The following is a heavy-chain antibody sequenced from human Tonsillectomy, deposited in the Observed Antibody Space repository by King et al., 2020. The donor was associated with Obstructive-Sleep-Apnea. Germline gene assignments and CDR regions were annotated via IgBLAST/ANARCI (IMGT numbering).Heavy chain of an antibody. Sequence: ESGGGLVKPGGSLRLSCAASGFTFSNAWMNWVRQTPGKGLEWVGRIKSKTDGGTTDYAAPVRGRFTISRDDSKNTLYVQMNSLKTEDTAVYYWATYGSGRKFDYWGQGTLVTVSS. CDR3: ATYGSGRKFDY. CDR1: GFTFSNAW. D-gene: IGHD3-10*01. CDR2: IKSKTDGGTT. V-gene: IGHV3-15*01. J-gene: IGHJ4*02.